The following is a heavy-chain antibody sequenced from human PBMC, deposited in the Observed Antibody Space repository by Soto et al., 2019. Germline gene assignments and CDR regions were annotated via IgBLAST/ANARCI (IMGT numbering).Heavy chain of an antibody. V-gene: IGHV3-53*01. Sequence: EVQLVESGGGLIQPGGSLRLSCAASGFTVSSKYMTWVRQAPGKGLEWVSVIYGGGTTYYADSVKGRFTISRDNSKNTLQLLMNSLGAEDTVVYYCVERTGWPGFDFWGQGSLVTVSS. J-gene: IGHJ4*02. CDR2: IYGGGTT. CDR3: VERTGWPGFDF. D-gene: IGHD6-19*01. CDR1: GFTVSSKY.